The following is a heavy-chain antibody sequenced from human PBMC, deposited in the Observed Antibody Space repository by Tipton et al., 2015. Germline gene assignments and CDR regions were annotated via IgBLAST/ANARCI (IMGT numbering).Heavy chain of an antibody. CDR2: ISGSGGST. J-gene: IGHJ4*02. V-gene: IGHV3-23*01. CDR3: AKLIGDYDSSGYYRN. CDR1: GFTFSSSG. D-gene: IGHD3-22*01. Sequence: SLRLSCAASGFTFSSSGMSWVRQAPGKGLEWVSSISGSGGSTFYADSVKGRFTISRDNSKNMLYVQMNSLRADDTAVYYCAKLIGDYDSSGYYRNWGQGTLVIVSS.